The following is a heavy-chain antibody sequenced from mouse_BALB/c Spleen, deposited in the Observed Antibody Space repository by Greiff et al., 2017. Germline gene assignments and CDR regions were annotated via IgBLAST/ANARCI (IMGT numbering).Heavy chain of an antibody. CDR2: ISSGGGST. D-gene: IGHD1-1*01. CDR1: GFAFSSYD. J-gene: IGHJ3*01. V-gene: IGHV5-12-1*01. Sequence: EVQLQESGGGLVKPGGSLKLSCAASGFAFSSYDMSWVRQTPEKRLEWVAYISSGGGSTYYPDTVKGRFTISRDNAKNTLYLQMSSLKSEDTAMYYCARHGGYGSSWFADWGQGTLVTVSA. CDR3: ARHGGYGSSWFAD.